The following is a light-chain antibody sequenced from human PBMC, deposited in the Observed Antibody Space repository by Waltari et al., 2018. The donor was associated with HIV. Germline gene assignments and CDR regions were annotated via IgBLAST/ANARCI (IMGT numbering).Light chain of an antibody. CDR3: CSYAGSNTWV. J-gene: IGLJ3*02. Sequence: QSALTQPASVSGSPGQSITISCTGTSSDVGSYNLVSWYQQHPGKAPKLMIYEVSKRPSGVSNRFSGSKSGNTSSLTIAGLQAEDEADYYCCSYAGSNTWVFGGGTKLTVL. V-gene: IGLV2-23*02. CDR2: EVS. CDR1: SSDVGSYNL.